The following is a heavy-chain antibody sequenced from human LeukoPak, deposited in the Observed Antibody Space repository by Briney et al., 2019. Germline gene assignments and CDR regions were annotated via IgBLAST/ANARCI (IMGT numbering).Heavy chain of an antibody. J-gene: IGHJ4*02. V-gene: IGHV6-1*01. CDR3: ASAAIIAAAGSFDY. CDR1: GDSVSSNSAA. CDR2: TYYRSKWYN. Sequence: SQTLSLTCAISGDSVSSNSAAWNWIRQSPSRGLEWLGRTYYRSKWYNDYAVSVKSRITTNPDTSKNQFSLQLNSVTPEDTAVYYCASAAIIAAAGSFDYWGQGTLVTVSS. D-gene: IGHD6-13*01.